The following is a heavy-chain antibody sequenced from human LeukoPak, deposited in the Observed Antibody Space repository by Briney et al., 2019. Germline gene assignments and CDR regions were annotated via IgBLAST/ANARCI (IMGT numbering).Heavy chain of an antibody. CDR3: ARGDRDYYGSGSYQYYFDY. Sequence: ASVKVSCKASGYTFTSYDINWVRQATGQGPEWMGWMNPNSGNTGYAQKFQGRVTMTRNTSISTAYMELSSLRSEDTAVYYCARGDRDYYGSGSYQYYFDYWGQGTLVTVSS. CDR2: MNPNSGNT. D-gene: IGHD3-10*01. J-gene: IGHJ4*02. V-gene: IGHV1-8*01. CDR1: GYTFTSYD.